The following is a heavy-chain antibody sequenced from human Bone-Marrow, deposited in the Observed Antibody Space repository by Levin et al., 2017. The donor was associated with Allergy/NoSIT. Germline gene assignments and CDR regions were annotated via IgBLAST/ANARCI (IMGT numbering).Heavy chain of an antibody. D-gene: IGHD1-7*01. CDR2: ISSSGTNI. V-gene: IGHV3-11*01. J-gene: IGHJ5*02. Sequence: GGFLRLSCAASGFTFSDYYMSWIRQAPGKGLDWLSYISSSGTNIYYADSVKGRFTISRDNTKNSLYLQMDSLRVEDTAVYYCARVRTGTAGLRFGPWGQGTLVTVSS. CDR1: GFTFSDYY. CDR3: ARVRTGTAGLRFGP.